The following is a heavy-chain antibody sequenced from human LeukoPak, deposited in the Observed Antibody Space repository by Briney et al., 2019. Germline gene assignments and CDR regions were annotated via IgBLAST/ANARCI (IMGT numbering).Heavy chain of an antibody. V-gene: IGHV4-31*03. CDR2: IYYSGST. J-gene: IGHJ6*02. D-gene: IGHD2-8*01. CDR3: AREARYCTNGVCEYDGMDV. CDR1: GGSISSGGYY. Sequence: SQTLSLTCTVSGGSISSGGYYWSWIRQHPGKGLEWIGYIYYSGSTYYNPSLKSRVTISVDTSKNQFSLKLSSVTAADTAVYYCAREARYCTNGVCEYDGMDVWGQGTTVTVSS.